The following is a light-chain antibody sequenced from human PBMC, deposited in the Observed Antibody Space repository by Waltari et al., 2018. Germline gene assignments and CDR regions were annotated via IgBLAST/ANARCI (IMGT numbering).Light chain of an antibody. V-gene: IGKV3-20*01. CDR3: QQYGSSYT. J-gene: IGKJ2*01. CDR2: GAS. CDR1: QSVSSSY. Sequence: EIVLTQSPGTLSLSPGERATLSCRASQSVSSSYSAWYQQKPGQAPRLLIYGASSRATGITDRFSGSGSGTDFTLTISRLEPEDFAVYYCQQYGSSYTFGQGTKLEIK.